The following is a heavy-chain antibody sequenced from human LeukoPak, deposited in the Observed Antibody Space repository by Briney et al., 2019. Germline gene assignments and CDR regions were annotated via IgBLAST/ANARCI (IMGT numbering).Heavy chain of an antibody. D-gene: IGHD4/OR15-4a*01. J-gene: IGHJ5*02. V-gene: IGHV1-2*02. CDR1: GYTFTDYY. Sequence: ASVKVSCKASGYTFTDYYMHWVRQAPGQGLEWMGWINPNSGGANYAQKFRGRLTMTRDTSTGTVYMELSNLTSADTADYYCARDQGADGGSWGQGTLVTVSS. CDR3: ARDQGADGGS. CDR2: INPNSGGA.